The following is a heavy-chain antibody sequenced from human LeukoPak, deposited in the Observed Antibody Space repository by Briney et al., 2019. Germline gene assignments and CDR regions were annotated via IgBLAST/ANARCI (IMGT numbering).Heavy chain of an antibody. CDR3: ARGAGESYDSSGYRPYYFDY. CDR1: GGSISSGSYY. CDR2: IYTSGST. J-gene: IGHJ4*02. D-gene: IGHD3-22*01. V-gene: IGHV4-61*02. Sequence: PSETLSLTCNVSGGSISSGSYYWSWIRQPAGKGLEWIGRIYTSGSTNYNPSLKSRVTISVDTPKNQFSLKLSSVTAADTAVYYCARGAGESYDSSGYRPYYFDYWGQGTLVTVSS.